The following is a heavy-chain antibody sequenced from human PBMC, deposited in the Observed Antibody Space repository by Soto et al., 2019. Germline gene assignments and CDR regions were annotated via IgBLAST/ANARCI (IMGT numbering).Heavy chain of an antibody. CDR2: IYTSGST. V-gene: IGHV4-4*07. J-gene: IGHJ3*02. D-gene: IGHD2-8*01. Sequence: ETLSLTCTVSGGSISSYYWSWIRQPAGKGLEWIGRIYTSGSTNYNPSLKSRVTMSVDTSKNQFYLKLSSVTAADTAVYYCARVIPVYANDAFDIWGQGTMVTVSS. CDR1: GGSISSYY. CDR3: ARVIPVYANDAFDI.